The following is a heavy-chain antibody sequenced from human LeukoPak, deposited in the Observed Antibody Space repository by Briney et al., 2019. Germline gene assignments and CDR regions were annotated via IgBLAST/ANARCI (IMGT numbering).Heavy chain of an antibody. J-gene: IGHJ5*02. CDR3: ARDYDRGFDP. CDR1: GGSFSGYY. Sequence: SETLSLTCAVYGGSFSGYYWSWIRQPPGKGLEWIGYIYYSGSTNYNPSLKSRVTISVDTSKNQFSLKLSSVTAADTAVYYCARDYDRGFDPWGQGTLVTVSS. CDR2: IYYSGST. D-gene: IGHD3-9*01. V-gene: IGHV4-59*01.